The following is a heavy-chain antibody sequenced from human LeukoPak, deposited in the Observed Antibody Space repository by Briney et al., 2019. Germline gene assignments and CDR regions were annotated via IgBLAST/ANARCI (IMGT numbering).Heavy chain of an antibody. CDR1: GFTFSTYG. V-gene: IGHV3-23*01. Sequence: GGSLRLSCAASGFTFSTYGMSWVRQAPGKGLEWVSAITTSGGSTYCADSVKGRFTISRDNSKNTLYLQMNSLRADDTAVYYCAKRSDYGGNWNHFDYWGQGTLVTVSS. CDR2: ITTSGGST. D-gene: IGHD4-23*01. CDR3: AKRSDYGGNWNHFDY. J-gene: IGHJ4*02.